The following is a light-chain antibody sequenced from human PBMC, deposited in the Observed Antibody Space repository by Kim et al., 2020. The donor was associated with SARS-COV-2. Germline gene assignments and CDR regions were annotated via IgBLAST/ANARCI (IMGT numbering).Light chain of an antibody. J-gene: IGLJ1*01. CDR2: SDS. CDR1: TSNIGRNG. CDR3: GAWDDSLSGSYV. V-gene: IGLV1-44*01. Sequence: RVTISCSGSTSNIGRNGVNWYQQLPGTAPKLLIHSDSQRPSGVPDRFSGSKSGTSASLAISGLQSEDEADYYCGAWDDSLSGSYVFGTATKVTVL.